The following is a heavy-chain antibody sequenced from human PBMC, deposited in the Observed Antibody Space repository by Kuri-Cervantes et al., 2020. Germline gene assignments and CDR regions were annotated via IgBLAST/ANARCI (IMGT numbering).Heavy chain of an antibody. V-gene: IGHV4-39*07. CDR1: GGSISSSSYY. CDR2: IYYSGST. CDR3: ARATRGGTGYYYMFDS. Sequence: ESLKISCTVSGGSISSSSYYWGWIRQPPGKGLEWIGSIYYSGSTYYNPSLKSRVTISVDTSKNQFSLKLSSVTAADTAVYFCARATRGGTGYYYMFDSWGQGTLVTVSS. D-gene: IGHD3-9*01. J-gene: IGHJ4*02.